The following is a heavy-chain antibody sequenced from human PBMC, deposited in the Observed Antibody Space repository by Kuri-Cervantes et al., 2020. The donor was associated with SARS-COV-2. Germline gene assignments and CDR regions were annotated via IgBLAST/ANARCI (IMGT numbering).Heavy chain of an antibody. Sequence: GESLKISCAASGFTFDDYAMHWVRQAPGKGLEWVSLISGDGGSTYYADSVKGRFTISRDNAKNSLYLQMNSLRAEDTAVYYCARDQHCSSTSCYYYYMDVWGKGTTVTVSS. CDR2: ISGDGGST. J-gene: IGHJ6*03. CDR1: GFTFDDYA. CDR3: ARDQHCSSTSCYYYYMDV. V-gene: IGHV3-43*02. D-gene: IGHD2-2*01.